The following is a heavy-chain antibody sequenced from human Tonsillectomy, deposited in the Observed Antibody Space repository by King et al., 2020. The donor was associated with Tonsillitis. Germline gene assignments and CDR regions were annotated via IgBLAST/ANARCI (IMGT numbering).Heavy chain of an antibody. CDR3: ARHAGYSYGPFDY. Sequence: VQLQESGTGLVKPSETLSLTCTISGGSISNDYWSWIRQPPGKGLEGFGYIYYSWRTNHNPSLKSRVTISVDTSKNQFSLKLSSVTAADTAVYYCARHAGYSYGPFDYWGQGTLVTVSS. CDR2: IYYSWRT. J-gene: IGHJ4*02. V-gene: IGHV4-59*08. CDR1: GGSISNDY. D-gene: IGHD5-18*01.